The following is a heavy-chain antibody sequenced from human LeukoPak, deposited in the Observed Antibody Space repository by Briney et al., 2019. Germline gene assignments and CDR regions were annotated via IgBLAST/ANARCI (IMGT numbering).Heavy chain of an antibody. CDR2: IYYSGST. V-gene: IGHV4-59*01. CDR3: ARALGYCSSTSCYGGAFNI. Sequence: SETLSLTCTVSGGSISSYYWSWIRQPPGKGLEWIGYIYYSGSTNYNPSLKSRVTISVDTSKNQFSLKLSSVTAADTAVYYCARALGYCSSTSCYGGAFNIWGQGTMVTVSS. J-gene: IGHJ3*02. D-gene: IGHD2-2*03. CDR1: GGSISSYY.